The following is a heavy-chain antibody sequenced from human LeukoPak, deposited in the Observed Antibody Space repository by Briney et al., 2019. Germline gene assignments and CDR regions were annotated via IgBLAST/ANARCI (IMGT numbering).Heavy chain of an antibody. CDR2: IYYSGST. Sequence: SETLSLTCTVSGASVNSGSYYWGWIRQPPGKGLEWIGSIYYSGSTYYNPSLKSRVTISVDTSKNQFSLKLSSVTAADTAVYYCALEESNWFDPWGQGTLSPSPQ. CDR1: GASVNSGSYY. V-gene: IGHV4-39*07. CDR3: ALEESNWFDP. J-gene: IGHJ5*02.